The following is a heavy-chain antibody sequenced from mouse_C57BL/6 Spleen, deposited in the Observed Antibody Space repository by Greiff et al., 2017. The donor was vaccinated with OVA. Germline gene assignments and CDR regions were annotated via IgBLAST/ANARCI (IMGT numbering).Heavy chain of an antibody. CDR2: IYPRSGNT. CDR3: ARRGTTVVDCYFDV. J-gene: IGHJ1*03. V-gene: IGHV1-81*01. CDR1: GYTFTSYG. D-gene: IGHD1-1*01. Sequence: QVQLQQSGAELARPGASVKLSCKASGYTFTSYGISWVKQRTGQGLEWIGEIYPRSGNTYYNEKFKGKATLTADKSSSTAYMELRSLTSEDSAVYFCARRGTTVVDCYFDVWGTGTTVTVSS.